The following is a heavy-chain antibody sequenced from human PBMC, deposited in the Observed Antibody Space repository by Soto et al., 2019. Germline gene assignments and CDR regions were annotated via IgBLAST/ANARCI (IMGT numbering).Heavy chain of an antibody. CDR3: ARVKATYNWFFDL. V-gene: IGHV4-59*01. CDR2: MFHSGSP. J-gene: IGHJ2*01. Sequence: SESLALTCTRSSGSITTDYWTWIRQPPGAGLEWVGYMFHSGSPSYNPSLESRLTMSLDTSRNQFSLKLSSVTAADTAVYYCARVKATYNWFFDLWGHGTLVTVSS. CDR1: SGSITTDY. D-gene: IGHD5-12*01.